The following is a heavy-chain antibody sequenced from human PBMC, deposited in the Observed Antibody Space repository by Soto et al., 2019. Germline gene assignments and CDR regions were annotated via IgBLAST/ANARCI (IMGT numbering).Heavy chain of an antibody. Sequence: ASVKVSFKASGYTFTGYYMHWVRQSPGQGLEWMGWINPNSGGTNYAQKFQGWVTMTRDTSISTAYMELSRLRSDDTAVYYCARDLLVEGGSWYLGFDYWGQGTLVTVSS. V-gene: IGHV1-2*04. CDR3: ARDLLVEGGSWYLGFDY. J-gene: IGHJ4*02. D-gene: IGHD6-13*01. CDR2: INPNSGGT. CDR1: GYTFTGYY.